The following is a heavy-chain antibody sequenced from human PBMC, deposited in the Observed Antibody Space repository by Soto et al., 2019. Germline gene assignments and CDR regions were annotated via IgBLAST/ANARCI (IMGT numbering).Heavy chain of an antibody. CDR2: IIPIFGTA. D-gene: IGHD3-22*01. Sequence: ASVKVSCKASGGTFSSYAISWVRQAPGQGLEWMGGIIPIFGTANYAQKFEGRVTITADESTSTAYMELSSLRSEDTAVYYCAREGYYYDSSGPFDYWGQRTLVTVSS. J-gene: IGHJ4*02. CDR3: AREGYYYDSSGPFDY. CDR1: GGTFSSYA. V-gene: IGHV1-69*13.